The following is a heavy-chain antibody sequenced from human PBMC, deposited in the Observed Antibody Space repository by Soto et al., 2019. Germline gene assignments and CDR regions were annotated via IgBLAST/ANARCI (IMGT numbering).Heavy chain of an antibody. CDR2: IWYDGSNK. V-gene: IGHV3-33*01. D-gene: IGHD6-19*01. CDR1: GFTFSSYG. J-gene: IGHJ4*02. Sequence: QVQLVESGGGVVQPGRSLRLSCAASGFTFSSYGMHWVRQAPGKGLEWVAVIWYDGSNKYYADSVKGRFTISRDNSKNTLYLQMNSLRAEDTAVYYCARQSDPYRGWYYFDYWGQGTLVTVSS. CDR3: ARQSDPYRGWYYFDY.